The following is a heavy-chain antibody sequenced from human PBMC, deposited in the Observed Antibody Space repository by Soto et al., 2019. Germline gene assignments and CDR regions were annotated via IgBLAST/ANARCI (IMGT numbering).Heavy chain of an antibody. J-gene: IGHJ6*02. D-gene: IGHD2-2*01. V-gene: IGHV1-69*13. CDR3: ARVVPAAPNDKYYYYYGMDV. Sequence: SVKVSCKASGGTFSSYAISWVRQAPGQGLEWMGGIIPIFGTANYAQKFQGRVTITADESTSTAYMELSSLRSEDTAVYYCARVVPAAPNDKYYYYYGMDVWGQGTTVTVSS. CDR1: GGTFSSYA. CDR2: IIPIFGTA.